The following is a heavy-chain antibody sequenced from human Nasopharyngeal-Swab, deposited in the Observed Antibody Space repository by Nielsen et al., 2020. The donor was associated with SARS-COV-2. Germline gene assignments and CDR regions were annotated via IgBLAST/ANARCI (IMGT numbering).Heavy chain of an antibody. J-gene: IGHJ6*03. D-gene: IGHD1-1*01. CDR2: ISSSSSYI. CDR3: ARDRTNDYYYYMDV. V-gene: IGHV3-21*01. Sequence: GESLKISCAASGFTLSSNSMNWVRQAPGKGLEWVSSISSSSSYIYYADSVKGRFTISRDNAKNSLYLQMNSLRAEDTAVYYCARDRTNDYYYYMDVWGKGTTVTVSS. CDR1: GFTLSSNS.